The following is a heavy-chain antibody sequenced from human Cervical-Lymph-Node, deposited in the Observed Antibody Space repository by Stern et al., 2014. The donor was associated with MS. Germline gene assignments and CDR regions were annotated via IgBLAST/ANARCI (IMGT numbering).Heavy chain of an antibody. CDR2: INPSGGTP. J-gene: IGHJ4*02. Sequence: MQLVESVAEVKKPGASVKVSCKASGYTFANYYIHWVRQAPGQGLEWMGGINPSGGTPAYAQKFQGRVTMTRETSTRTVYMELSSLISEDTAVYYCARGYNYGLDLDYWGQGSLVTVSS. CDR3: ARGYNYGLDLDY. V-gene: IGHV1-46*03. CDR1: GYTFANYY. D-gene: IGHD5-18*01.